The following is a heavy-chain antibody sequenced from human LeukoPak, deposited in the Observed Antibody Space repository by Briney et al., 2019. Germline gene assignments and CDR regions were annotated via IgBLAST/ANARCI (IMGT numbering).Heavy chain of an antibody. Sequence: SQTLSLTCNVSGGSISSGGYYWSWIRRYPGRGLEWIGYICRSEYTYYNPSLKSRFLISADTSKNQFSLKLTSATAADTAVYYCAKGEGIIMVRGVMSPRYGMDVWGQGTTVIVSS. CDR2: ICRSEYT. CDR3: AKGEGIIMVRGVMSPRYGMDV. D-gene: IGHD3-10*01. CDR1: GGSISSGGYY. V-gene: IGHV4-31*03. J-gene: IGHJ6*02.